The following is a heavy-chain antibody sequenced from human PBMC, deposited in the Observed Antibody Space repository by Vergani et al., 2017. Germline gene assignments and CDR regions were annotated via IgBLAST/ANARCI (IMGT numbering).Heavy chain of an antibody. CDR3: ARVGIVVLYGMDV. CDR2: IYTSGST. J-gene: IGHJ6*02. V-gene: IGHV4-61*02. CDR1: GGSISSGSYY. Sequence: QVQLQESGPGLVKPSQTLSLTCTVSGGSISSGSYYWSWIRQPAGKGLEWIGRIYTSGSTNYNPSLKSRVTMSVDTSKNQFSLKLSSVTAADTAVYYCARVGIVVLYGMDVWGQGTTVTVSS. D-gene: IGHD2-21*01.